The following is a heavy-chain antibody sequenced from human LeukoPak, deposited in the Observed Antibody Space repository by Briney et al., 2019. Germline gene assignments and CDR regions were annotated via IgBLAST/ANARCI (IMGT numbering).Heavy chain of an antibody. CDR1: GFIFHDHG. Sequence: PGGSLRLSCVVSGFIFHDHGMSWVRRAPGKGLEWVAFIRYDGDNKYYGDSVKGRLTISRDNSKNTLYLQMSSLRAEDTAVYYCARAYSTYPDYWGQGTLVAVSS. J-gene: IGHJ4*02. CDR3: ARAYSTYPDY. CDR2: IRYDGDNK. D-gene: IGHD2-15*01. V-gene: IGHV3-30*02.